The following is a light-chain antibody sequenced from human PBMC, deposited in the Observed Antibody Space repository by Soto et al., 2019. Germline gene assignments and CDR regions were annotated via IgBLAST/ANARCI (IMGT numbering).Light chain of an antibody. V-gene: IGKV3-20*01. CDR1: QSISSTF. CDR2: GAS. J-gene: IGKJ1*01. CDR3: QQYESSWT. Sequence: EIVLTQSPGTLSLSPGEGATLSCRASQSISSTFLAWYQHKPGQAPRVLIYGASRMAAGIPDRFSGSGSGTDFPLTISRLESEDFAVYSCQQYESSWTFGQGTKVEMK.